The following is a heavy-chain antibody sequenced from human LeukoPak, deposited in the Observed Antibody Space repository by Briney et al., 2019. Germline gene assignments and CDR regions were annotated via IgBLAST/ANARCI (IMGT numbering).Heavy chain of an antibody. CDR1: GFSFSSHW. Sequence: GGSLRLSCAGSGFSFSSHWMSWVRQAPGKGLEWVAVISYDGSNKYYADSVKGRFTISRDNSKNTLYLQMNSLRAEDTAVYYCARPDLRYSYAELLDYWGQGTLVTVSS. V-gene: IGHV3-30-3*01. CDR3: ARPDLRYSYAELLDY. CDR2: ISYDGSNK. D-gene: IGHD5-18*01. J-gene: IGHJ4*02.